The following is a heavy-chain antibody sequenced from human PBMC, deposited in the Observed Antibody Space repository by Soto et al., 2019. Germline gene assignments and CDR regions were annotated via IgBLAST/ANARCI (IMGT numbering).Heavy chain of an antibody. CDR1: GFTFSSYS. CDR3: ARPNSYYDSSGYSGY. V-gene: IGHV3-21*01. Sequence: EVQLVESGGGLVKPGGSLRLSCAASGFTFSSYSMNWVRQAPGKGLEWVSSISSSSSYIYYADSVKGRFTISRDNAKNSLYLPMNRLRAEDTAVYYGARPNSYYDSSGYSGYWGQGTGVRVSS. CDR2: ISSSSSYI. J-gene: IGHJ4*02. D-gene: IGHD3-22*01.